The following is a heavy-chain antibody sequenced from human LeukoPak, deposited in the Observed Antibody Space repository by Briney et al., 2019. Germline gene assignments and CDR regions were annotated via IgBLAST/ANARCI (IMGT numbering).Heavy chain of an antibody. J-gene: IGHJ4*02. Sequence: SETLSLTCTVSGGSISSYYWSWIRQPPGKGLEWIGYIYYSGSTNYNPSLKSRVTISVDTSKNQFSLKLSSVTAADTAVYYCARATYDFWSGYPYYFDYWGQGALVTVSS. CDR2: IYYSGST. CDR3: ARATYDFWSGYPYYFDY. V-gene: IGHV4-59*12. D-gene: IGHD3-3*01. CDR1: GGSISSYY.